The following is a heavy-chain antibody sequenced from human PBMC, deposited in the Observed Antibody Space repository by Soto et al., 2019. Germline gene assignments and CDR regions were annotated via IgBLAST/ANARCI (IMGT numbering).Heavy chain of an antibody. Sequence: EVQLLESGGGLVQPGGSLRLSCAASGFTFSSYAMSWVRQAPGKGLEWVSAISGSGGSTYYADSVKGRFTISRDNSKNTLYLQMNSLRAEDTAVYYCAKSDRQDYDFWSGYLDPWGQGTLVTVSS. CDR2: ISGSGGST. CDR1: GFTFSSYA. V-gene: IGHV3-23*01. J-gene: IGHJ5*02. CDR3: AKSDRQDYDFWSGYLDP. D-gene: IGHD3-3*01.